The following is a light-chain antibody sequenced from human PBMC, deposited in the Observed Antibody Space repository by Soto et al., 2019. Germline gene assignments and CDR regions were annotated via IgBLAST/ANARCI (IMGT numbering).Light chain of an antibody. J-gene: IGKJ2*01. Sequence: EIVLTQSPGTLSLSPGERATLYCRASESLSSYLAWYQQKPGQAPRLLIYCASSRATGIPDRFSGSGSGTDFTLAISRLETEEFAVYYCRQYGSSPSYTFGQGTKLEIK. V-gene: IGKV3-20*01. CDR2: CAS. CDR1: ESLSSY. CDR3: RQYGSSPSYT.